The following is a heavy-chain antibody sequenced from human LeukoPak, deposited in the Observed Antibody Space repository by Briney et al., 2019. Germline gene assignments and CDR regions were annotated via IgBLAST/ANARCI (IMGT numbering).Heavy chain of an antibody. D-gene: IGHD3-22*01. CDR3: ARNRYYYDSSGYYGPFDY. CDR2: ISTGSANR. V-gene: IGHV1-3*04. CDR1: GYTFTDYV. Sequence: ASVKVSCKASGYTFTDYVIHWVRQAPGQRLEWMGWISTGSANRKYSQKFQGRVTITRDTSASTAYMELSSLRSEDTAVYYCARNRYYYDSSGYYGPFDYWGQGTLVTVSS. J-gene: IGHJ4*02.